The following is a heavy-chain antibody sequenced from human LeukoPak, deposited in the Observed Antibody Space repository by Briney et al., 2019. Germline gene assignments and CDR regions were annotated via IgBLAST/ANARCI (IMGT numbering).Heavy chain of an antibody. V-gene: IGHV1-8*01. D-gene: IGHD3-3*01. CDR2: MNPNSGNT. J-gene: IGHJ4*02. CDR3: ARNTYYDFWSLHY. CDR1: GYTFTSYD. Sequence: ASVKVSCKASGYTFTSYDINWVRQATGQGLEWMGWMNPNSGNTGYAQKFQGRVTMTRNTSISTAYMELSGLRSEDTAVYYCARNTYYDFWSLHYWGQGTLVTVSS.